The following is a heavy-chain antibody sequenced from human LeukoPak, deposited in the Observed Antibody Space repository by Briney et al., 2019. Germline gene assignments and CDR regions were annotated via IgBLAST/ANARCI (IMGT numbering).Heavy chain of an antibody. D-gene: IGHD4-17*01. CDR3: TRDFGDYKGDY. Sequence: GRSLRLSCSASGFTFGDYAVIWVRKAPGKGLDWVGFIRSKAYGGTTEYAASVSGRFTISRDDSKRIAYLQMNSLKIEDTAVYYCTRDFGDYKGDYWGQGTLVTVSS. J-gene: IGHJ4*02. V-gene: IGHV3-49*04. CDR2: IRSKAYGGTT. CDR1: GFTFGDYA.